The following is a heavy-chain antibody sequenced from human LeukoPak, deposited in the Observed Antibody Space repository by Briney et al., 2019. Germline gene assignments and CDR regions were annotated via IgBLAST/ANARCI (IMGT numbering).Heavy chain of an antibody. J-gene: IGHJ4*02. CDR1: GYTLTELS. CDR2: FDPEDGET. V-gene: IGHV1-24*01. Sequence: ASVKVSCKVSGYTLTELSMHWVRQAPGKGLEWMGGFDPEDGETIYAQKFQGRVTMTEDTSTDTAYMELSSLRSEDTAVYYCARGFDYGGNFDYWGQGTLVTVSS. CDR3: ARGFDYGGNFDY. D-gene: IGHD4-23*01.